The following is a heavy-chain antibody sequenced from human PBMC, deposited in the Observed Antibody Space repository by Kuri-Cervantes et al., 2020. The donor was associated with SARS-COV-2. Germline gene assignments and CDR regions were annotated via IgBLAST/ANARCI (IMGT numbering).Heavy chain of an antibody. CDR2: ISWDGGST. J-gene: IGHJ4*02. CDR3: AKTLLEWLLGFDY. V-gene: IGHV3-43*01. D-gene: IGHD3-3*01. CDR1: GFTFDDYT. Sequence: GGSLRLSCAASGFTFDDYTMHWVRQAPGKGLEWVSLISWDGGSTYYTDSVKGRFTISRDNSKNTLYLQMNSLRAEDTAVYYCAKTLLEWLLGFDYWGQGNLVTVSS.